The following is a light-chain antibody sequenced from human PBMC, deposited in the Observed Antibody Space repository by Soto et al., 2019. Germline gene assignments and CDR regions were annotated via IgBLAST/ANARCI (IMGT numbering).Light chain of an antibody. CDR3: QQSYSTPPIT. CDR2: AAS. Sequence: DIQITQSPSTLAAAVGDRVTITCRASQDIAIYLAWYQQKPGEAPKLLIYAASTLYGGVPSRFSGSGSGTDFALTITSLQAEDFATYYCQQSYSTPPITFGQGTRLEIK. CDR1: QDIAIY. J-gene: IGKJ5*01. V-gene: IGKV1-39*01.